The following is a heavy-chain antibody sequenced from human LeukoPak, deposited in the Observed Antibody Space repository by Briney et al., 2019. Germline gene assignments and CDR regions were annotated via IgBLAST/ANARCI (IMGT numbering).Heavy chain of an antibody. J-gene: IGHJ4*02. Sequence: GASVKVSCKASGYTFTSYGISWVRQAPGQGLEWMGWIGAYNGNTNYAQKLQGRVTMTTDTSTSTAYMELRSLRSDDTAVYYCARVFTGSWGRGYSGSYYFDYWGQGTLVTVSS. V-gene: IGHV1-18*01. D-gene: IGHD1-26*01. CDR2: IGAYNGNT. CDR3: ARVFTGSWGRGYSGSYYFDY. CDR1: GYTFTSYG.